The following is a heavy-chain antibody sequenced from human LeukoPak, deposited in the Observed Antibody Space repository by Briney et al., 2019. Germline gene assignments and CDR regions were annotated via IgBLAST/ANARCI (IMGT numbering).Heavy chain of an antibody. V-gene: IGHV3-23*01. J-gene: IGHJ5*02. CDR3: ARASWVSDADAVS. CDR1: GFSIRSYA. CDR2: MKGGGGDT. D-gene: IGHD3-10*01. Sequence: GGSLRLSCAVSGFSIRSYAMIWVRQVPVRGLEWVSSMKGGGGDTYYADFVKGPFTLSRDDSRNTVYLQLNSLRVEDTAVYYCARASWVSDADAVSWGQGTLVTVTS.